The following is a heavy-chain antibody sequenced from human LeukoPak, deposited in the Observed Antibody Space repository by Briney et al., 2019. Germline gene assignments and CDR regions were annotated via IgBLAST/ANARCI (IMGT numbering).Heavy chain of an antibody. CDR3: ARRKLTYYYGMDV. D-gene: IGHD1-7*01. J-gene: IGHJ6*02. Sequence: PGGSLRLSCTASGFSFSGHWMHWARHLPGKGLVWVSRISPTGSTTSYADSVKGRFTVSRDNAKNTLYLQVNNLRAEDTAVYYCARRKLTYYYGMDVWGQGTTVTVSS. CDR2: ISPTGSTT. V-gene: IGHV3-74*01. CDR1: GFSFSGHW.